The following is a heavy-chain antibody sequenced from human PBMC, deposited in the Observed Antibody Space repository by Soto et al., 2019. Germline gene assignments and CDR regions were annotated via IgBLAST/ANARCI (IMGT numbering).Heavy chain of an antibody. D-gene: IGHD2-2*01. J-gene: IGHJ3*02. CDR1: GYTFTSYA. Sequence: ASVKFSCKASGYTFTSYAMHWVRQAPGQRLEWMGWINAGNGNTKYSQKFQGRVTITRDTSASTAYMELSSLRSEDTAVYYCARMSPRYCSSTSCYDEVLGAFDIWGQGTMVT. CDR3: ARMSPRYCSSTSCYDEVLGAFDI. CDR2: INAGNGNT. V-gene: IGHV1-3*01.